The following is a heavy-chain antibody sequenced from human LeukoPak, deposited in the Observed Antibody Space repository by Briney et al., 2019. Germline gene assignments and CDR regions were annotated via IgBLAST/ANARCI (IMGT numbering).Heavy chain of an antibody. CDR1: GFXFSAYD. CDR3: ASRFLGY. Sequence: GGSLRLSCAASGFXFSAYDIHWVRQPTGKGLEWVSGIGSAGDPYYVGSVKGRFTISRDNAKNSLYLQMNSLRAEDTAIYYCASRFLGYWGQGTLVTVSS. CDR2: IGSAGDP. J-gene: IGHJ4*02. V-gene: IGHV3-13*05. D-gene: IGHD2-21*01.